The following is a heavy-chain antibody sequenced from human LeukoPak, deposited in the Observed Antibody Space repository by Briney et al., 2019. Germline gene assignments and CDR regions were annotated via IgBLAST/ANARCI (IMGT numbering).Heavy chain of an antibody. CDR3: ARGRSYRTFDAFDI. D-gene: IGHD1-14*01. CDR2: ISSSSSYI. CDR1: GFTFNSYW. Sequence: PGGSLRLSCAASGFTFNSYWMSWVRQAPGKGLEWVSSISSSSSYIYYADSVKGRFTISRDNAKNSLYLQMNSLRAEDTAVYYCARGRSYRTFDAFDIWGQGTMVTVSS. J-gene: IGHJ3*02. V-gene: IGHV3-21*01.